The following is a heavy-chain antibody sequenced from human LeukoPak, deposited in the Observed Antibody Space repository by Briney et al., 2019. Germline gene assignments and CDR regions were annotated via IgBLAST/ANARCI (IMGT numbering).Heavy chain of an antibody. CDR3: ASTPGTVTTLDYYYMDV. CDR2: INTNTGNP. CDR1: GYTFTSYA. V-gene: IGHV7-4-1*02. D-gene: IGHD4-11*01. Sequence: ASVNVSCKASGYTFTSYAMNWVRQAPGQGLEWMGWINTNTGNPTYAQGFTGRFVFSLDTSVSTAYLQISSLKAEDTAVYYCASTPGTVTTLDYYYMDVWGKGTTVTVSS. J-gene: IGHJ6*03.